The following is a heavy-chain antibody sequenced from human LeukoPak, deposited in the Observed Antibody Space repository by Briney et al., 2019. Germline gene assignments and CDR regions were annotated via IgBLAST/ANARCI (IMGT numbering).Heavy chain of an antibody. CDR2: ISSSSSYI. J-gene: IGHJ4*02. CDR3: ARGEYGSGSYHIDY. D-gene: IGHD3-10*01. Sequence: GGSLRLSCAASGFTFRSYSMNWVRQAPGKGLEWVSFISSSSSYIYYADSVKGRFTISRDNAKNSLYLQMNSLRAEDTAVYYCARGEYGSGSYHIDYWGQGTLVTVSS. V-gene: IGHV3-21*01. CDR1: GFTFRSYS.